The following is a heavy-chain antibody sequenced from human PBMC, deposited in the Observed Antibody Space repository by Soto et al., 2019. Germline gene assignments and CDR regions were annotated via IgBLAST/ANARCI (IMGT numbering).Heavy chain of an antibody. D-gene: IGHD2-21*01. Sequence: EVQLLESGGGPVQPGGSLRLSCAASGFTFSTADMDLVRQVTGKGLEWVSAIGAGGDTYYPDSMKRRFTISSDNAKNSLYLQMNSQRDEDTAGYCWVSEGRSSILYDWYFDLLGRGTLVSVSS. CDR3: VSEGRSSILYDWYFDL. CDR1: GFTFSTAD. V-gene: IGHV3-13*01. CDR2: IGAGGDT. J-gene: IGHJ2*01.